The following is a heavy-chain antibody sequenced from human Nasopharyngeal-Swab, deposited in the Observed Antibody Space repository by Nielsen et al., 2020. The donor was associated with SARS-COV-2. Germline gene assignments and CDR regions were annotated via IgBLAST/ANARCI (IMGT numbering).Heavy chain of an antibody. CDR1: GFIVSNTY. V-gene: IGHV3-53*01. CDR3: ARGGGDAYNPIDF. D-gene: IGHD5-24*01. Sequence: LKISCAASGFIVSNTYMSWVRQAPGKGLEWVSLLYSGGNTYYTDSVKGRFTVSRDKSKNTLYLQMNSLRADDTAVYFCARGGGDAYNPIDFWGQGTLVTVSS. J-gene: IGHJ4*02. CDR2: LYSGGNT.